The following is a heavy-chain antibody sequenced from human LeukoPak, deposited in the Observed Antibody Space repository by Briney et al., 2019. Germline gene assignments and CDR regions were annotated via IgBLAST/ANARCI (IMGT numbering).Heavy chain of an antibody. Sequence: PGGSLRLSCAASGFTFSNYAVHWVRQAPGKGLEWVAVVSFDGDNEHYADSVKGRFTISRDNSKNTLCLQMDSLRTEDTAVYHCTRDRFWSRGFRSGGPLHYFDCWGQGTQVTVSS. CDR3: TRDRFWSRGFRSGGPLHYFDC. CDR2: VSFDGDNE. CDR1: GFTFSNYA. D-gene: IGHD1-14*01. V-gene: IGHV3-30-3*01. J-gene: IGHJ4*02.